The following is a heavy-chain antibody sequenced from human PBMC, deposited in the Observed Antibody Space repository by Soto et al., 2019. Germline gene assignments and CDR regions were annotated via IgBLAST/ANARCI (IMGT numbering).Heavy chain of an antibody. D-gene: IGHD3-10*01. Sequence: GASVKVSCKASGYTFTSYGISWVRQAPGQGLEWMGWISAYNGNTNYAQKLQGRVTMTTDTSTSTAYMELRSLRSDDTAMYYCARGYDGPAPVENWFDPWGQGTLVTVSS. CDR2: ISAYNGNT. CDR1: GYTFTSYG. J-gene: IGHJ5*02. V-gene: IGHV1-18*01. CDR3: ARGYDGPAPVENWFDP.